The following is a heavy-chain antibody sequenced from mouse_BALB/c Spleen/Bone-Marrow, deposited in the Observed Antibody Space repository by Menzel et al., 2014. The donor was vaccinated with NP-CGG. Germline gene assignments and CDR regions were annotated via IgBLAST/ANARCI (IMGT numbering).Heavy chain of an antibody. Sequence: QVHVKQSGAELMKPGASVKISCKATGYTFSNYWIEWIRQRPGHGLEWIGVILPGCGSSNYNEKLKGKATFTADTSSNTASMQHSSLTSEDYAVYYCARTADGYYYAMDYWGQGTSVTVSS. J-gene: IGHJ4*01. CDR1: GYTFSNYW. D-gene: IGHD2-3*01. CDR3: ARTADGYYYAMDY. V-gene: IGHV1-9*01. CDR2: ILPGCGSS.